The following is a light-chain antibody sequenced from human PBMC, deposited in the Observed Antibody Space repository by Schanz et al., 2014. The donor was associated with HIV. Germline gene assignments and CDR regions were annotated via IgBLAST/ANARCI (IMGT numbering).Light chain of an antibody. J-gene: IGKJ4*01. V-gene: IGKV1-9*01. CDR3: QQPASYPLT. CDR2: AAS. Sequence: DIQLTQSPSFLSASVGDRVTITCRASQGISSYLAWYQQKPGKPPKLLIYAASTLQSGVPSRFSGSGSGTYFTLTISSLQPEDFATYYCQQPASYPLTFGGGTKVQIK. CDR1: QGISSY.